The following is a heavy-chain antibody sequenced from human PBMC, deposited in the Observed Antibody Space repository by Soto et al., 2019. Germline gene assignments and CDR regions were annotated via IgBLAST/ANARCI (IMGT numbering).Heavy chain of an antibody. CDR2: ISSSSSYI. J-gene: IGHJ4*02. CDR3: ARAQGASYCSGGSCYIDY. CDR1: GSTSGAYS. D-gene: IGHD2-15*01. Sequence: EVQLVESGGGLFKPGGSLRLSCEASGSTSGAYSLNWFRQPPGRGLVWVPPISSSSSYIYYADSVKGRFTTSRDNAKNSLYLQMNSLRAEDTAVYYCARAQGASYCSGGSCYIDYWGQGTLVTVSS. V-gene: IGHV3-21*01.